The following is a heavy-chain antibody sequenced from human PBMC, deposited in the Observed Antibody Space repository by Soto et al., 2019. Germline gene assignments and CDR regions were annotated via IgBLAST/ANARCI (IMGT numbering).Heavy chain of an antibody. V-gene: IGHV1-8*01. Sequence: ASVKVSCKASGYTFTSYDINWVRQATGQGLEWMGWMNPNSGNTGYAQKFQGRVTKTRNTSISTAYMELSSLRSEDTAMYYCARGTRNRIAARLNYYYMDVWGKGTTVTVSS. D-gene: IGHD6-6*01. J-gene: IGHJ6*03. CDR2: MNPNSGNT. CDR1: GYTFTSYD. CDR3: ARGTRNRIAARLNYYYMDV.